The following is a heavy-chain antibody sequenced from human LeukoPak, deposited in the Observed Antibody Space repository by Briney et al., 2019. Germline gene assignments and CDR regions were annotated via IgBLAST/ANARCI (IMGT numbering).Heavy chain of an antibody. Sequence: GGSLRLSCAASGFPFNNYWMGWVRPTPGEGLEGVANMKHDAIEKNYLDSVKGRFTISRDNAKNSLYLQMNSPRAEDTAVYYCARDVRSTAAGTIFDYWGQGTLVTVSS. V-gene: IGHV3-7*01. CDR2: MKHDAIEK. J-gene: IGHJ4*02. D-gene: IGHD6-6*01. CDR1: GFPFNNYW. CDR3: ARDVRSTAAGTIFDY.